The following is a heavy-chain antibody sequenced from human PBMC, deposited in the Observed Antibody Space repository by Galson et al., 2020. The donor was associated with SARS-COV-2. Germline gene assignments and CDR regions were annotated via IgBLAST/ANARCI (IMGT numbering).Heavy chain of an antibody. Sequence: SVKVSCKASGGTFSSYAISWVRQAPGQGLEWMGGIIPILGIANYAQKFQGRVTITADKSTSTAYMELSSLRSEDTAVYYCASGSVEWLPYYYYYYMDVWGKGTTVTVSS. D-gene: IGHD3-3*01. CDR1: GGTFSSYA. J-gene: IGHJ6*03. CDR2: IIPILGIA. CDR3: ASGSVEWLPYYYYYYMDV. V-gene: IGHV1-69*10.